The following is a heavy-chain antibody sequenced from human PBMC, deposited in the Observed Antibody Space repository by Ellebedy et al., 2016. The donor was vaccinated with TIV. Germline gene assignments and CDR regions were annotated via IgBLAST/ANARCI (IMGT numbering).Heavy chain of an antibody. V-gene: IGHV1-2*04. CDR3: ARGPVNRN. CDR2: INPNSGGT. D-gene: IGHD1-14*01. Sequence: ASVKVSXXASGYTFTSYYMHWVRQAPGQGLEWMGWINPNSGGTNYAQKFQGWVTMTRDTSISTAYMELSSLRSEDTAVYYCARGPVNRNWGQGTLVTVSS. J-gene: IGHJ4*02. CDR1: GYTFTSYY.